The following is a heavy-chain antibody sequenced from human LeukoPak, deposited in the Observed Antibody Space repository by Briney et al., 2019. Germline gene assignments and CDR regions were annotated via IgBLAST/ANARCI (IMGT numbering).Heavy chain of an antibody. CDR2: IKPDGSEK. J-gene: IGHJ5*02. D-gene: IGHD3-22*01. CDR3: VTGGHYSGS. V-gene: IGHV3-7*01. CDR1: GFTFSSHW. Sequence: GGSLRLSCVASGFTFSSHWISWVRQAPGKGLEWVANIKPDGSEKTYVDSVKGRFTISRDNAKNSAYLQMSSLRAEDTAVYYCVTGGHYSGSWGQGSLVTVTP.